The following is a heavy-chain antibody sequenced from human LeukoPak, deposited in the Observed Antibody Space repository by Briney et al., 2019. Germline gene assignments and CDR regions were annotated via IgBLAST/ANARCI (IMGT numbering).Heavy chain of an antibody. CDR2: INPNSGGT. Sequence: ASVTVSCKASGYTFTGHYMHWVRQAPGQGLEWMGWINPNSGGTKYAQKFQGRVTLTRDTSISTAYMELSRLRCDDTAVYYCARSYDFWSGPPFDPWGQGTLVTVSS. V-gene: IGHV1-2*02. CDR3: ARSYDFWSGPPFDP. J-gene: IGHJ5*02. CDR1: GYTFTGHY. D-gene: IGHD3-3*01.